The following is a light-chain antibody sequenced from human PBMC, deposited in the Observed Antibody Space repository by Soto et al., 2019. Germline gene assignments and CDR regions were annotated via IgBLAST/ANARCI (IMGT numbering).Light chain of an antibody. J-gene: IGKJ4*01. Sequence: EVVLTQSPATLSLSPGERATLSCRASQSVSNYLAWYQQKPGQAPRLLIHDASNRATGIPARFSGSGSGTIFTLTISSLEPEDSAVYYCQQRSIWPPLTFGGGTRVEIK. CDR2: DAS. V-gene: IGKV3-11*01. CDR1: QSVSNY. CDR3: QQRSIWPPLT.